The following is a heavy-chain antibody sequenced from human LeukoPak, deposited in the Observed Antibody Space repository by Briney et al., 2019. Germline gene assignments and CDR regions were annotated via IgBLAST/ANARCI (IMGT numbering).Heavy chain of an antibody. J-gene: IGHJ6*03. D-gene: IGHD1-20*01. CDR2: IYYSGTT. V-gene: IGHV4-39*07. CDR1: GGSISSSSYY. Sequence: PSETLSLTCTVSGGSISSSSYYWGWVRQPPGGGLEWIGSIYYSGTTYYNPSLKSQVTISVDTSKNQFSLRLTSMTAADTAVYYCARVRKYNWNYFYYMDVWGKGTTVTVSS. CDR3: ARVRKYNWNYFYYMDV.